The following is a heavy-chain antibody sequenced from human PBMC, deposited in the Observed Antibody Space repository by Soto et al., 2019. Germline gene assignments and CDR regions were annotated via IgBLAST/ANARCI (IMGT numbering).Heavy chain of an antibody. CDR2: ISAYNGNT. V-gene: IGHV1-18*01. CDR3: ARDRRLGSGSQDLNWFDP. CDR1: GYTFTSYG. D-gene: IGHD3-10*01. Sequence: QVQLVQSGAEVKKPGASVKVSCKASGYTFTSYGISWVRQAPGQGLEWMGWISAYNGNTNYAQKLQGRVTMTTDTSASTAYMELRGLRSDDTAVYYCARDRRLGSGSQDLNWFDPWGQGTLVTVSS. J-gene: IGHJ5*02.